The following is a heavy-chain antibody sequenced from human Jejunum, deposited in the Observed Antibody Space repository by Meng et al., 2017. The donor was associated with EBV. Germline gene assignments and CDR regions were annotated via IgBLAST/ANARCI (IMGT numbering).Heavy chain of an antibody. Sequence: EVQLVESGGGLVQPGGSLRLSCAASGFTLSDYYMDWVRQAPGKGLEWVGRSLNKADTHYAASVRGRFTISRDDSKNSLYLQMNSLKTEDTAVYYCSTSWSVGRSWGQGTLVTVAS. D-gene: IGHD3-3*01. CDR3: STSWSVGRS. CDR2: SLNKADT. V-gene: IGHV3-72*01. CDR1: GFTLSDYY. J-gene: IGHJ4*02.